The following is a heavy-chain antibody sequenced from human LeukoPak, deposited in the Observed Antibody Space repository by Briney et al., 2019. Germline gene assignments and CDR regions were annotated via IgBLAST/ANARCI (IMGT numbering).Heavy chain of an antibody. V-gene: IGHV3-23*01. CDR2: ISASGDRT. Sequence: GGSLRLSCAASGFTYISYDMTWVRQAPGKGLEWVSGISASGDRTYYADSVKGRFTISRDNSKNTQSLQMNSLRVEDTAVYYCANDSVRSSGWFYFDYWGQGTLVTVSS. J-gene: IGHJ4*02. CDR3: ANDSVRSSGWFYFDY. CDR1: GFTYISYD. D-gene: IGHD6-19*01.